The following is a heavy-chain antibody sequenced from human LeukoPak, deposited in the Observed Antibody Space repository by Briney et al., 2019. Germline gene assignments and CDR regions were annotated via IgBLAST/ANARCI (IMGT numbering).Heavy chain of an antibody. D-gene: IGHD3-9*01. CDR1: GYTFTSYG. CDR3: ARVYYDILTGYYRGWGQDYYYGMDV. Sequence: ASVKVSCKASGYTFTSYGISWVRQAPGQGLEWMGWISAYNGNTNYAQKLQGRVTMTTDTPTSTAYMELRSLRSDDTAVYYCARVYYDILTGYYRGWGQDYYYGMDVWGQGTTVTVSS. CDR2: ISAYNGNT. J-gene: IGHJ6*02. V-gene: IGHV1-18*01.